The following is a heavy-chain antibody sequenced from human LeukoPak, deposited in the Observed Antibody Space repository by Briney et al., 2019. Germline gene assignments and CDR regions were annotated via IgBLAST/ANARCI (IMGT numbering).Heavy chain of an antibody. Sequence: ASVKVSCRASGYTFTGYYMHWVRQAPGQGREGMGWINPNSGGTNYAQKFQGRVTMTRDTSISTAYMELSRLRSDDTAVYYCARDPSYSSGWYRAIGNWGQGTLVTVSS. CDR1: GYTFTGYY. V-gene: IGHV1-2*02. CDR2: INPNSGGT. CDR3: ARDPSYSSGWYRAIGN. J-gene: IGHJ4*02. D-gene: IGHD6-19*01.